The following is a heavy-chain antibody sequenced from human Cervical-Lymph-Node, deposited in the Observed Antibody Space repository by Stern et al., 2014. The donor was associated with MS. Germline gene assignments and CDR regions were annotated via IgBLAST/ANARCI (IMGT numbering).Heavy chain of an antibody. J-gene: IGHJ6*02. Sequence: VQLVESEAEVKKPGSSVQVSCKASGGTLSRYAISWVRQAAGQGLEWMGGLIPISAKANSAQKFQGRVKHLANETTRQAYMELSSLRSEDAAVYYCAISYSGWDNPYPFYGMDVWGQGTTFTVSS. D-gene: IGHD6-19*01. V-gene: IGHV1-69*01. CDR2: LIPISAKA. CDR1: GGTLSRYA. CDR3: AISYSGWDNPYPFYGMDV.